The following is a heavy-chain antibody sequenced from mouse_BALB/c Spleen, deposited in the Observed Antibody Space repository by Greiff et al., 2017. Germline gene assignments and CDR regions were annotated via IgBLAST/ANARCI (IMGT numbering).Heavy chain of an antibody. J-gene: IGHJ4*01. V-gene: IGHV5-17*02. D-gene: IGHD2-14*01. CDR1: GFTFSSFG. Sequence: EVKLVESGGGLVQPGGSRKLSCAASGFTFSSFGMHWVRQAPEKGLEWVAYISSGSSTIYYADTVKGRFTISRDNPKNTLFLQMTSLRSEDTAMYYCARSGRYGGGAMDYWGQGTSVTVSS. CDR2: ISSGSSTI. CDR3: ARSGRYGGGAMDY.